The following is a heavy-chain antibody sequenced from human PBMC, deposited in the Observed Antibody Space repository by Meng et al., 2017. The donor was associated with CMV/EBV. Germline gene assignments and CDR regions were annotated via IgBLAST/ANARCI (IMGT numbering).Heavy chain of an antibody. Sequence: GESLKISCAASGFTFSDYYMSWIRQAPGKGLEWVSYISSSGSTIYYADSVKGRFTISRDNAKNSLYLQMNSLRAEDTAVYFCAKLQGSKDYWGQGILVTVSS. CDR2: ISSSGSTI. CDR1: GFTFSDYY. V-gene: IGHV3-11*01. J-gene: IGHJ4*02. CDR3: AKLQGSKDY.